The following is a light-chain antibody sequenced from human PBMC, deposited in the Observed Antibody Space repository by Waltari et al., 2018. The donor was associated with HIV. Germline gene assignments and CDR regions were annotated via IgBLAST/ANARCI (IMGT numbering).Light chain of an antibody. CDR2: EVY. V-gene: IGLV2-8*01. J-gene: IGLJ2*01. Sequence: QSALTQPPSASGSPGQSVTISCNGTSSDVGGNNYVSWYQQYPGKAPRLMIYEVYNRPSGVPHRFSGSKSVNTASLTVSGRQAEDEANYYCSSYAGINTYVLFGGGTKLTVL. CDR1: SSDVGGNNY. CDR3: SSYAGINTYVL.